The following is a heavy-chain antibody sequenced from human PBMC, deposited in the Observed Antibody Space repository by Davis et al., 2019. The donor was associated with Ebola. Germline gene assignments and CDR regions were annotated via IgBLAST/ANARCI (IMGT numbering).Heavy chain of an antibody. J-gene: IGHJ4*02. Sequence: SETLSLTCAVYGGSFSGYYCSWIRQPPGKGLEWIGEINDSGATNYNPSLKSRLTISLDTSSNQLSLKLSSVTAADTGVYYCARGHFNPFWVYWGQGSLVTVSS. CDR1: GGSFSGYY. CDR2: INDSGAT. CDR3: ARGHFNPFWVY. D-gene: IGHD3-3*02. V-gene: IGHV4-34*01.